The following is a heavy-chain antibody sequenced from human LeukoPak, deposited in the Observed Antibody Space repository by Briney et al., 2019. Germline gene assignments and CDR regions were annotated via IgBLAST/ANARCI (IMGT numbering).Heavy chain of an antibody. CDR1: RFTFSNYA. V-gene: IGHV3-23*01. CDR2: MSGSGCCT. D-gene: IGHD5-18*01. J-gene: IGHJ4*02. CDR3: TKGTIWLPSNY. Sequence: PGGSLRPSCAASRFTFSNYAMIWARQAPGKGLEWVSAMSGSGCCTFYADSVGGRFTISRDNSKNTLYLQMNSLSAGDTAVYYFTKGTIWLPSNYWGQGTLVTVYS.